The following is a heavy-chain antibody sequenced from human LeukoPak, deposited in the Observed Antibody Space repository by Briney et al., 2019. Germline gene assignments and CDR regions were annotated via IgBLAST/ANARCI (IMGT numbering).Heavy chain of an antibody. J-gene: IGHJ4*02. CDR2: ISSSSSFI. V-gene: IGHV3-48*02. CDR1: GFSYSTYS. CDR3: ARDRDYAFDY. D-gene: IGHD4/OR15-4a*01. Sequence: GGSEGLFCAASGFSYSTYSMNWVRQAPGKGLEWISYISSSSSFIWYADSVKGRFTISRDDAKNSLSLQMNTLRDEDTAVYYCARDRDYAFDYWGQ.